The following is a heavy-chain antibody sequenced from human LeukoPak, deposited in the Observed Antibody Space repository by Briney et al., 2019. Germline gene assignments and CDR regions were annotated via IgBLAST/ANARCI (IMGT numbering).Heavy chain of an antibody. J-gene: IGHJ4*02. CDR1: GGSISSYY. CDR3: ARDYCSGGSCYSGSYGY. CDR2: IYYSGST. D-gene: IGHD2-15*01. Sequence: SSETLSLTCTVSGGSISSYYWSWIRQPPGKGLEWIGSIYYSGSTYYNPSLKSRVTISVDTSKNQFSLKLSSVTAADTAVYYCARDYCSGGSCYSGSYGYWGQGTLVTVSS. V-gene: IGHV4-59*12.